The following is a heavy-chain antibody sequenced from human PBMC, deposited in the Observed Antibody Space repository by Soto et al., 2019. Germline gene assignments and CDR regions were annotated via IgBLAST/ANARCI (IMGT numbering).Heavy chain of an antibody. Sequence: SETLSLTCTVSGGSISSSSYYWGWIRQPPGKGLEWIGSIYYSGSTYYNPSLKSRVTISVDTSKNQFSLKLSSVTAADTAVYYCARLSIAARPGYYFDYWGQGTLVTVSS. D-gene: IGHD6-6*01. V-gene: IGHV4-39*01. J-gene: IGHJ4*02. CDR2: IYYSGST. CDR1: GGSISSSSYY. CDR3: ARLSIAARPGYYFDY.